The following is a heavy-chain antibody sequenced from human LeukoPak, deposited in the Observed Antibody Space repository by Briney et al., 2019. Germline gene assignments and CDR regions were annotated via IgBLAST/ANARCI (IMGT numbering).Heavy chain of an antibody. CDR2: INHSGST. Sequence: TSETLSLTCAVYGGSFSGYYWSWIRQPPGKGLEWIGEINHSGSTNYNPSLKSRVTISVDTSKNQFSLKLSSVTAADTAVYYCARGPDDYGDPYHYWGQGTLVTVPS. CDR3: ARGPDDYGDPYHY. J-gene: IGHJ4*02. CDR1: GGSFSGYY. V-gene: IGHV4-34*01. D-gene: IGHD4-17*01.